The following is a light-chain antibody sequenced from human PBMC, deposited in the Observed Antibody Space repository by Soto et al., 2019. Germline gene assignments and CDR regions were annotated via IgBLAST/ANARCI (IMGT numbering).Light chain of an antibody. CDR2: DAS. CDR3: QQRSNWPPRIT. Sequence: EIGMTQSPATLSLSPGERATLSCRASQSVNSDLAWYQQKPGQAPRLLIYDASTRAAGVPARFTGSGSETEFTLTISSLQSEDYAVYYCQQRSNWPPRITFGPGTKVDIK. CDR1: QSVNSD. J-gene: IGKJ3*01. V-gene: IGKV3-15*01.